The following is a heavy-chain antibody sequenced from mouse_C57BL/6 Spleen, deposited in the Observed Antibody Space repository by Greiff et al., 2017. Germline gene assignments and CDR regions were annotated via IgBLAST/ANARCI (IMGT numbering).Heavy chain of an antibody. J-gene: IGHJ1*03. V-gene: IGHV1-61*01. D-gene: IGHD5-1*01. CDR3: ARSSAYPWYFDV. Sequence: QVQLKQPGAELVRPGSSVKLSCKASGYTFTSYWMDWVKQRPGQGLEWIGNLYPSDSETHYNQKFKDKATLTVDKSSSTDYMQLSSLTSEDSAVYYCARSSAYPWYFDVWGTGTTVTVSS. CDR2: LYPSDSET. CDR1: GYTFTSYW.